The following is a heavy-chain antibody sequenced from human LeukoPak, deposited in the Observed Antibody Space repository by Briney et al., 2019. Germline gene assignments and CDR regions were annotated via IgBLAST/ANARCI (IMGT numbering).Heavy chain of an antibody. Sequence: PSETLSLTCTISGGSISSDYWSWIRQPAGKGLEWIGRIYTSGSTNYNPSLKSRITMSVGTSTKQFSLKLSSVTAAGTAVYYCARDVRVAGTYNFDYWGQGTLVTVSS. CDR3: ARDVRVAGTYNFDY. CDR1: GGSISSDY. J-gene: IGHJ4*02. D-gene: IGHD6-19*01. V-gene: IGHV4-4*07. CDR2: IYTSGST.